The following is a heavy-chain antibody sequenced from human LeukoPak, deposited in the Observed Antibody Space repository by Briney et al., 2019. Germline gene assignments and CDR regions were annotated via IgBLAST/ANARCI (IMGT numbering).Heavy chain of an antibody. D-gene: IGHD2-21*02. CDR3: AKVKTDILIPDS. Sequence: GGSLRLSCAASGFTFDDYGMSWVRHAPGKGLEWVSGINWNGGSTGYADSVKGRFTISRDNSKNTLYLQMNSLTSEDTAVYYCAKVKTDILIPDSWGQGTLVTVSS. CDR1: GFTFDDYG. V-gene: IGHV3-20*04. J-gene: IGHJ4*02. CDR2: INWNGGST.